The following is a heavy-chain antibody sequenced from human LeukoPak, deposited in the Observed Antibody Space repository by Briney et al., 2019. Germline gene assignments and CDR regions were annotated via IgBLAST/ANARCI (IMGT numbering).Heavy chain of an antibody. D-gene: IGHD6-13*01. CDR3: ARDNSPRMPGAGTFDY. CDR2: ISPNSGGT. CDR1: GYTFTDYY. J-gene: IGHJ4*02. V-gene: IGHV1-2*02. Sequence: ASVKVSCKASGYTFTDYYVHWVRQAPGQGLEWMGWISPNSGGTRYAQKFQGRVTMTRDTSISTAYMELSSLESDDTAVYYCARDNSPRMPGAGTFDYWGQGTLVTVSS.